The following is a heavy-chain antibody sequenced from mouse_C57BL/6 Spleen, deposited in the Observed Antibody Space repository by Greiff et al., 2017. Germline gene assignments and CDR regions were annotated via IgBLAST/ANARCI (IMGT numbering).Heavy chain of an antibody. CDR1: GYTFTSYW. CDR3: AREGVYYYGSFDY. J-gene: IGHJ2*01. V-gene: IGHV1-64*01. D-gene: IGHD1-1*01. CDR2: IHPNSGST. Sequence: VQLQQPGAELVKPGASVKLSCKASGYTFTSYWMHWVKQRPGQGLEWIGMIHPNSGSTNYNEKFKSKATLTADKSSSTAYMQLSSLTSEDSAVYYCAREGVYYYGSFDYWGQGTTLTVSS.